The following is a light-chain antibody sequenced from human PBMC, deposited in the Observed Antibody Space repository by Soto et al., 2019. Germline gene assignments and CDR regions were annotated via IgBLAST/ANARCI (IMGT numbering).Light chain of an antibody. J-gene: IGKJ4*01. V-gene: IGKV1-5*03. CDR1: QSISSW. CDR3: QQYNSYPPT. CDR2: KAS. Sequence: DIQMTHSPSTLSASVGDRVTITCRSSQSISSWLAWYQQKPGKAPKLLIYKASSLESGVPSRFSGSGSGTEFTLTISSLQPDDFATYYCQQYNSYPPTLGGGTKVDIK.